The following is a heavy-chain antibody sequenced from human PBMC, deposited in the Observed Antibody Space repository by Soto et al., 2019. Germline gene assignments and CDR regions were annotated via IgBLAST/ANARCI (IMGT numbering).Heavy chain of an antibody. V-gene: IGHV3-33*01. D-gene: IGHD3-22*01. CDR3: ATGNYDSSGSLDY. J-gene: IGHJ4*02. Sequence: PGGSLRLSCAASGFTFSSYGMHWVRQAPGKGLEWVAVIWYDGSNKYYADSVKGRFTISRDNSKSTLYLQMNSLRAEDTAVYYCATGNYDSSGSLDYWGQGTLVNVSS. CDR1: GFTFSSYG. CDR2: IWYDGSNK.